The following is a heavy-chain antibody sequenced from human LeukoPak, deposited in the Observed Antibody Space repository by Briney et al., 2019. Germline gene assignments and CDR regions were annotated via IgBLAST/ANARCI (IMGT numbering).Heavy chain of an antibody. Sequence: SETLSLTCTVSGGSISSYYWSWIRQPAGKGLEWIGRIYTSGSTNYNPSLKSRVTISVDTSKNQFSLKLSSVTAADTAVYFCARDRGQVDYYGMDVWGQGTTVTVSS. CDR1: GGSISSYY. J-gene: IGHJ6*02. D-gene: IGHD1-26*01. CDR3: ARDRGQVDYYGMDV. CDR2: IYTSGST. V-gene: IGHV4-4*07.